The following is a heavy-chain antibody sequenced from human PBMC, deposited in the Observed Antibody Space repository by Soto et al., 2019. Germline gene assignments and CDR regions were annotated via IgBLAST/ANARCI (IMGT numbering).Heavy chain of an antibody. V-gene: IGHV1-69*09. CDR1: GGTFTGYT. J-gene: IGHJ6*02. CDR2: IIPVLGVT. Sequence: VQLVQSGAEVTKPGSSVRVSCTTSGGTFTGYTINWLRQAPGRGLEWMGRIIPVLGVTNYAQKFRGRVTITAAKSTNIAFMELSGLRSEDTAIYYCARPRYRGADCYHSHYYGPDVSGQGTTVTVSS. CDR3: ARPRYRGADCYHSHYYGPDV. D-gene: IGHD2-21*02.